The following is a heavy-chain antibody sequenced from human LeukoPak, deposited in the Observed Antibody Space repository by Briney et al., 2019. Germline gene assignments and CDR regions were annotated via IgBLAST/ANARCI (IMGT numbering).Heavy chain of an antibody. J-gene: IGHJ4*02. V-gene: IGHV4-59*11. D-gene: IGHD2-21*01. CDR3: VRGPGDYYSTDY. Sequence: SETLSLTCSVSGGSISSRYWSWIRQPPGKGLEWIGYIYYSGRINYNPSFKSRVTISADTSKNQLSLKVTSVTAADTAVYYCVRGPGDYYSTDYWGQGTLVTVSS. CDR2: IYYSGRI. CDR1: GGSISSRY.